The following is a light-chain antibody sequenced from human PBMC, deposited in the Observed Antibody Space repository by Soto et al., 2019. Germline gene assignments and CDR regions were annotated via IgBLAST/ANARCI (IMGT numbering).Light chain of an antibody. V-gene: IGKV3-15*01. Sequence: DIVMTQSPATLSVSPGERATLSCRASQSFSSNLAWYQQKPGQAPRLLIYGASTRATGIPARFSGSGSGTEFTLTISSLQSEDFAVYYRKQFNNCRPYPFAQGTK. CDR2: GAS. CDR3: KQFNNCRPYP. CDR1: QSFSSN. J-gene: IGKJ2*01.